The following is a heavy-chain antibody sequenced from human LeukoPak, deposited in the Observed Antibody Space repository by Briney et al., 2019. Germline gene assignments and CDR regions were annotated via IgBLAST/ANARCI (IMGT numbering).Heavy chain of an antibody. CDR3: ARHGSGCFDY. Sequence: GGSLRLSCAASGFXFSSSVMTWVRQAPGKGLEWVSLISTNGGDTYYADSVKGRFTISRDNSRNTLFLQMNSLRVDDTAIYYCARHGSGCFDYWGQGTLVTVSS. J-gene: IGHJ4*02. CDR1: GFXFSSSV. V-gene: IGHV3-23*01. CDR2: ISTNGGDT. D-gene: IGHD6-19*01.